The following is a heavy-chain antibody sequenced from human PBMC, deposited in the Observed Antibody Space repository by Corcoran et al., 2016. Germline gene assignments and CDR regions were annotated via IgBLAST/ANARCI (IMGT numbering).Heavy chain of an antibody. CDR2: INIDGSST. V-gene: IGHV3-74*01. CDR3: AKAYGGNTHFDY. Sequence: EVQLVESGGGLVQPGGSLRLSCAASGSTFSRYWMHWVRQAPGKGLVWVSRINIDGSSTTYADSVKGRFTISRDNAKNTLYLQMNSLSAEDTAIYYCAKAYGGNTHFDYWGQGTLVTVSS. CDR1: GSTFSRYW. D-gene: IGHD4-17*01. J-gene: IGHJ4*02.